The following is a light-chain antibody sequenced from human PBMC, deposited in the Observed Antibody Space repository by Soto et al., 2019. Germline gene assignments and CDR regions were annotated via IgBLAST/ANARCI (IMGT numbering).Light chain of an antibody. CDR2: NAS. Sequence: EIVLTQSRATLSLSPGGRSILSCMASQSVSTFLAWFQQKPGQPPRLLVYNASNRTTGIPARFSGSGSGTDFTLTISSLEPEDFAVYYCQQRGDWPPITFGQGTRLEIK. J-gene: IGKJ5*01. CDR3: QQRGDWPPIT. CDR1: QSVSTF. V-gene: IGKV3-11*01.